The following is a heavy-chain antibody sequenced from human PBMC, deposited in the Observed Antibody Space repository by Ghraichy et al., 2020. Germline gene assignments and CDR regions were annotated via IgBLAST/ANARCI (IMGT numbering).Heavy chain of an antibody. CDR3: ARDPVPVLTATMPSAS. J-gene: IGHJ5*02. CDR2: TSSNSGGT. V-gene: IGHV1-2*06. Sequence: ASVKVSCKTSGYSFTTFSIHWVRQAPGQGLEWMGRTSSNSGGTNYARRFQDRLTMASDTSTSTAYMVLNSLTSDDTAVYYCARDPVPVLTATMPSASWGQATLVTASS. D-gene: IGHD2-21*02. CDR1: GYSFTTFS.